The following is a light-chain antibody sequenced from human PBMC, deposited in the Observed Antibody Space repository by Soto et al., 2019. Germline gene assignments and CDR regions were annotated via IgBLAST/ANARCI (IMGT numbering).Light chain of an antibody. J-gene: IGKJ5*01. CDR1: QSISSW. V-gene: IGKV1-5*01. CDR2: AAS. Sequence: DIEMTQSPSTLSASVGDRVTITCRASQSISSWLAWYKTKPGKAPKLLIYAASTLQGGVPSRFRVIRSGTDFTLTIHSLQQEELETADGQQLNSYPITFFQGTRLEIK. CDR3: QQLNSYPIT.